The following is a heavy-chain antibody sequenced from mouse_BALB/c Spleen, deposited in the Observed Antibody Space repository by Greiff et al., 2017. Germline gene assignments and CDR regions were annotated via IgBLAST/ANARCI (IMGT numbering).Heavy chain of an antibody. V-gene: IGHV7-1*02. Sequence: DVHLVESGGGLVQPGGSLRLSCATSGFTFSDFYMEWVRQPPGKRLEWIAASRNKANDYTTEYSASVKGRFIVSRDTSQSILYLQMNALRAEDTAIYYCARDGHGNYPAYWGQGTLVTVSA. J-gene: IGHJ3*01. D-gene: IGHD2-1*01. CDR1: GFTFSDFY. CDR3: ARDGHGNYPAY. CDR2: SRNKANDYTT.